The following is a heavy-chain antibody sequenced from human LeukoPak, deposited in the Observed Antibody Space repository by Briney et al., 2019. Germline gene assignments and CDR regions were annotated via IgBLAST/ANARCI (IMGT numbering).Heavy chain of an antibody. D-gene: IGHD6-19*01. V-gene: IGHV1-3*01. CDR1: GYTLINYA. Sequence: ASVKVSCKASGYTLINYAIHWVRQAPGQRLEWMGWINAYNGDTEYSQKFQGRVTITRDTSASTAYMELSTLRSEDTAVYYCARGSSSDWPLEYWGRGILVTVSS. CDR3: ARGSSSDWPLEY. CDR2: INAYNGDT. J-gene: IGHJ4*02.